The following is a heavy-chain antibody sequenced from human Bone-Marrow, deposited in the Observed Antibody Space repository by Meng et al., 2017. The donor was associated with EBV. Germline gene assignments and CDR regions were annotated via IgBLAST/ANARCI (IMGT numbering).Heavy chain of an antibody. CDR3: SRDLVGSADS. CDR1: RYTVSLYR. J-gene: IGHJ4*02. V-gene: IGHV3-74*01. D-gene: IGHD3-16*01. CDR2: INEHGSIT. Sequence: VQSVGSGGTFFRPGGYLNLSFEGSRYTVSLYRMHWVRQVPGKGLLWVSRINEHGSITTYADSVKGRFTISRDNAKNTMYLQMNSLRDEDTGVYFCSRDLVGSADSWGQGTLVTVSS.